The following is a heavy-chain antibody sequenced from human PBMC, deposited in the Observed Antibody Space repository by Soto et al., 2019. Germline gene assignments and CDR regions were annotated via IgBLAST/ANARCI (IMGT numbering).Heavy chain of an antibody. V-gene: IGHV3-23*01. CDR2: ISSSGGRT. J-gene: IGHJ4*02. CDR1: GFTFANYG. Sequence: PGGSLRLSCGNSGFTFANYGMGWVRQAPGRGLEWVSGISSSGGRTYYADSVTGRFTISRDNSKNTLFLQMNSLRAEDTAVYYCAKVAKSRGVSEYLDYWGQGALVTVSS. D-gene: IGHD6-19*01. CDR3: AKVAKSRGVSEYLDY.